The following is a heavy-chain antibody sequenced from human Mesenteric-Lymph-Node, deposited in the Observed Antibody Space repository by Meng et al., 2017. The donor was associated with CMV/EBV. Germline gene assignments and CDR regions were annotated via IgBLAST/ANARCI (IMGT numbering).Heavy chain of an antibody. CDR3: ARGWMATPFDS. CDR1: GFIFSNYE. J-gene: IGHJ4*02. V-gene: IGHV3-48*03. Sequence: GGSLRLSCEGSGFIFSNYEMNWVRQAPGKGLEWVSYIHNSGTSRYYADSVKGRFTISRDNAQNSLFLQMSSLKIEDTAVYYCARGWMATPFDSWGPGTLVTVSS. D-gene: IGHD5-12*01. CDR2: IHNSGTSR.